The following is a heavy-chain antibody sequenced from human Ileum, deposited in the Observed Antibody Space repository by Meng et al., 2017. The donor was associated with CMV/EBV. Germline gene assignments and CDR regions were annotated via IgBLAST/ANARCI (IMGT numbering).Heavy chain of an antibody. CDR2: IIPIFGTA. Sequence: SVKVSCKASGGTFSSYAISWVRQAPGQGLEWMGGIIPIFGTANYAQKFQGRVTITTDESTSTAYMELSSLRSEDTAVYYCARESPDNWNDMGYYYGMDVWGQGTTVTVSS. CDR1: GGTFSSYA. J-gene: IGHJ6*02. V-gene: IGHV1-69*05. CDR3: ARESPDNWNDMGYYYGMDV. D-gene: IGHD1-20*01.